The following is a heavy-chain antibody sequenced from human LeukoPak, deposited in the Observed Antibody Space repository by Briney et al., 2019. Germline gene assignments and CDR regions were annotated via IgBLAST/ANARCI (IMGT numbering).Heavy chain of an antibody. D-gene: IGHD4-17*01. J-gene: IGHJ4*02. CDR2: IIPIFGTA. CDR1: GGTFSSYA. V-gene: IGHV1-69*05. Sequence: ASVKVSCKASGGTFSSYAISWVRQAPGQGLEWMGGIIPIFGTANYAQKFQGRVTITTDESTSTAYMELSSLRSEDTAVYYCARAHGDQYYFDYWGQGTLVTVSS. CDR3: ARAHGDQYYFDY.